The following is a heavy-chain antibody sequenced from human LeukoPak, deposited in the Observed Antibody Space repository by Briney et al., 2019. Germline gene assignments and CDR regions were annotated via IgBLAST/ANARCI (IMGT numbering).Heavy chain of an antibody. CDR3: ARSGYAFGADAFDI. J-gene: IGHJ3*02. CDR2: VYYSGST. Sequence: SETLSLTCTVSGDSIRSYYCAWIRQPPAKGLELIGYVYYSGSTYYNPSLQSRVNISVGTSKKEFSMMLSSVAAADTGVYFCARSGYAFGADAFDIWGQGTTVAVS. V-gene: IGHV4-59*08. CDR1: GDSIRSYY. D-gene: IGHD3-16*01.